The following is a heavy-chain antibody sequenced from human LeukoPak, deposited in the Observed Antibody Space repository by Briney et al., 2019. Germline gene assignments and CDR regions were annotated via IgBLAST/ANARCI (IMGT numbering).Heavy chain of an antibody. Sequence: PGGSLRLSCVASGYIFHDYATSWVRQAPGKGLEWIAGISDYGVATYYAGSGKGRFSICRDNPRNPLFLQMSSLRAEDPGLYYCAKHDGWELGDYYIDHWGRGSLVTVSS. J-gene: IGHJ4*02. D-gene: IGHD4-23*01. CDR3: AKHDGWELGDYYIDH. CDR1: GYIFHDYA. V-gene: IGHV3-23*01. CDR2: ISDYGVAT.